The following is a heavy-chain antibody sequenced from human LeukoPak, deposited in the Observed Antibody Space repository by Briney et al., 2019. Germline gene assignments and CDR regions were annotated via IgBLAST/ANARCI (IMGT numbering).Heavy chain of an antibody. Sequence: SETLSLTCTVSGGSISGYYWSWIRQPPGKGLEWSGYIYSSGSTNYNPSLKSRVTISVDTSKNQFSLKLTSVTAADTAVYYCARVDYTSSWYWFDPWGQGSLVTVSS. CDR1: GGSISGYY. D-gene: IGHD6-13*01. CDR2: IYSSGST. V-gene: IGHV4-59*01. J-gene: IGHJ5*02. CDR3: ARVDYTSSWYWFDP.